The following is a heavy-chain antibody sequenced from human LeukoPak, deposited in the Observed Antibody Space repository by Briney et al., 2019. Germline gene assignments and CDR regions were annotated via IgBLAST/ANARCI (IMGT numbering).Heavy chain of an antibody. CDR3: ARDNYDSSTPYYFDY. CDR2: ISSSGSDI. D-gene: IGHD3-22*01. V-gene: IGHV3-48*03. CDR1: GFTFSNYE. Sequence: GGSLRLSCAASGFTFSNYEMHWVRQAPGKGLEWVSYISSSGSDIYYADSVKGRFTISRDNAKNSLYLHMNSLRAEDTAVYYCARDNYDSSTPYYFDYWGQGTLVTVSS. J-gene: IGHJ4*02.